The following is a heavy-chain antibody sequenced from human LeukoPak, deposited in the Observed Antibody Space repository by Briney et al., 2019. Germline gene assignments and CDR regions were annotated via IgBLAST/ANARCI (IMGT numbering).Heavy chain of an antibody. J-gene: IGHJ4*02. CDR3: ARDGGDFWSGYPLDY. Sequence: GGSLRLSCAASGFTFSSYWMHWVRQAPGKGLVWVSRINSDGSSTSYADSVKGRFTISRDNAKNTLYLQMNSLRAEDTAVYYCARDGGDFWSGYPLDYWGQGTLVTVS. CDR1: GFTFSSYW. D-gene: IGHD3-3*01. CDR2: INSDGSST. V-gene: IGHV3-74*01.